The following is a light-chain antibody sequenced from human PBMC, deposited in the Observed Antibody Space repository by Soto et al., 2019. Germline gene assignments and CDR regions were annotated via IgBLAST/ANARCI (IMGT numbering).Light chain of an antibody. CDR1: QGIGSY. CDR3: QESYTSTWT. Sequence: IQMTRSPSSLSASVGDRVTITFRASQGIGSYLNWYQQKPGRAPNLLIYAASSLQSGVPSRFSGSGSGTDFSLTISGLQHDDSATYYCQESYTSTWTFGQGTKVDIK. J-gene: IGKJ1*01. V-gene: IGKV1-39*01. CDR2: AAS.